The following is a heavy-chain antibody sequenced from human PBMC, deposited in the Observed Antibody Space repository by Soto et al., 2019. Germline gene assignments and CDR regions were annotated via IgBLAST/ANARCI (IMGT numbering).Heavy chain of an antibody. D-gene: IGHD3-22*01. CDR3: ALRGHYYDRSGYYYEPIDAFDS. CDR2: INHSGST. CDR1: GGSFSGYY. Sequence: PSATLSLTCAVYGGSFSGYYWSWIRQPPGKGLEWIGEINHSGSTNYNPSLKSRVTISVDTSKNQFSLKLSSVTAADTAVYYCALRGHYYDRSGYYYEPIDAFDSWGQGTMVTFSS. V-gene: IGHV4-34*01. J-gene: IGHJ3*02.